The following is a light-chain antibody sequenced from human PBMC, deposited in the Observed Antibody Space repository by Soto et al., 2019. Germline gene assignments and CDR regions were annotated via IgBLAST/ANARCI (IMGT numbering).Light chain of an antibody. Sequence: EIVLTQSPGTLSLSPGERATLSCRASQSVSSSYLAWYQHKPGQAPRLLIYGASSRATGIPERFSGSGSGTDFTLTISRLEPEDFAVYYCQQYGSSPLWTFGQGTKVDIK. CDR3: QQYGSSPLWT. J-gene: IGKJ1*01. CDR1: QSVSSSY. V-gene: IGKV3-20*01. CDR2: GAS.